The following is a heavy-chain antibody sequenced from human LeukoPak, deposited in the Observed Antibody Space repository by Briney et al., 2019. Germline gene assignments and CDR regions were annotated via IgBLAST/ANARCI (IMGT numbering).Heavy chain of an antibody. Sequence: PGGSLRLSCAASGFTFSDYYISWIRQAPGKGLEWVSDISSSGDITSYADSVKGRFTISRDNAKNSLYLQMNTLRAEDTAVYYCLRDRGYSTYDCWGQGTLVTVSS. CDR2: ISSSGDIT. V-gene: IGHV3-11*04. D-gene: IGHD5-12*01. CDR1: GFTFSDYY. J-gene: IGHJ4*02. CDR3: LRDRGYSTYDC.